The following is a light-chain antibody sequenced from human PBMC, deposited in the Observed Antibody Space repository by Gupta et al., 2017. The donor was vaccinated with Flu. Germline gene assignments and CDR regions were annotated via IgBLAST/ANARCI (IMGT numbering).Light chain of an antibody. Sequence: DIVMTQTPLSSPVTLGQPASISCRSSEGLVHSDGNTYLTWLQQRPGQPPRLLIYKSSNRGSGVPDRFSGSGAGTDFTLSISRVEAEDVGVYYCMQGKQFPYTFGQGTKLEI. V-gene: IGKV2-24*01. CDR1: EGLVHSDGNTY. CDR2: KSS. J-gene: IGKJ2*01. CDR3: MQGKQFPYT.